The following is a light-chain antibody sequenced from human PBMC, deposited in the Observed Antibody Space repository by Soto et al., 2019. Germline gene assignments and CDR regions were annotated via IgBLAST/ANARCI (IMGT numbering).Light chain of an antibody. V-gene: IGLV2-14*01. CDR1: SSDIGRYKF. CDR3: SSSTNTNTLVI. Sequence: QSALTQPASVSGSPGQSVTISCTGTSSDIGRYKFVSWFQQHPGKAPTLLIFEGTNRPSGVSNRFSGSKSGNTASLTISGLQAEDEAIYFCSSSTNTNTLVIFGGGTKLTVL. CDR2: EGT. J-gene: IGLJ2*01.